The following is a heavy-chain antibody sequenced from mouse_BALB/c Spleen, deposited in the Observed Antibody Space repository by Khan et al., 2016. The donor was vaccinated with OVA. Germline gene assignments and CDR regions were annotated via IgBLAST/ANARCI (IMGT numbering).Heavy chain of an antibody. CDR3: ARRGLRWDFDY. D-gene: IGHD1-1*01. Sequence: VQLQQSGAELAKPGASVKMSCKASGYTFINYWILWVKQRPGQGLEWIGYINPSTGYTEYNQNFKDKATLTADKSSSTAYMKLSSLPSEDSAVYYCARRGLRWDFDYWGQGTTLTVSS. CDR2: INPSTGYT. CDR1: GYTFINYW. J-gene: IGHJ2*01. V-gene: IGHV1-7*01.